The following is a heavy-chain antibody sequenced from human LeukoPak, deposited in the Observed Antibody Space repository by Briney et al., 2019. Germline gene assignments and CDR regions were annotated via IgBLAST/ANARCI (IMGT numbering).Heavy chain of an antibody. J-gene: IGHJ5*02. Sequence: NPSETLSLTCAVSGCSISSSNWWSWVRQPPGKGLEWIGEIYHSGSTNYNPSLKSRVTISVDKSKNQFSLKLSSVTAADTAVYYCARNTYYDFWSGRGLTYNWFDPWGQGTLVTVSS. CDR1: GCSISSSNW. V-gene: IGHV4-4*02. CDR3: ARNTYYDFWSGRGLTYNWFDP. CDR2: IYHSGST. D-gene: IGHD3-3*01.